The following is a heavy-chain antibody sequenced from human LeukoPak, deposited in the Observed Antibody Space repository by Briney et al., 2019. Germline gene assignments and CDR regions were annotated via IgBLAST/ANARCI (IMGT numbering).Heavy chain of an antibody. Sequence: SETLSLTCTVSGGSISSYYWSWIRQPPGEGLEWIGYIYYSGSTNYNPSLKSRVTISVDTSKNQFSLKLSSVTAADTAVYYCARASAMVLSYWYFDLWGRGTLVTVSS. CDR3: ARASAMVLSYWYFDL. CDR1: GGSISSYY. D-gene: IGHD5-18*01. V-gene: IGHV4-59*08. J-gene: IGHJ2*01. CDR2: IYYSGST.